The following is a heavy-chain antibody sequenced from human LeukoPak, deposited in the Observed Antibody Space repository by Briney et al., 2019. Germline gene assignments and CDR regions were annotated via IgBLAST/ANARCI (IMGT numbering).Heavy chain of an antibody. CDR3: ARRVIMSAAGVPDTWLDP. CDR2: ISYSGGT. V-gene: IGHV4-59*08. D-gene: IGHD2-8*01. J-gene: IGHJ5*02. Sequence: SETLSLTCTVSGGSISNYYWNWIRQPPGKGLEWVGHISYSGGTKYNPSLQSRVTISIDTSKNQFSLNLSSVTAADTAVYYCARRVIMSAAGVPDTWLDPWGQGHLVIVSS. CDR1: GGSISNYY.